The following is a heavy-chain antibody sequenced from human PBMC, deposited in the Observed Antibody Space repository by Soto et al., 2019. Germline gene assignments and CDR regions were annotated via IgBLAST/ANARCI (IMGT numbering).Heavy chain of an antibody. J-gene: IGHJ4*02. CDR3: ARRYCSSTSCYAGIEDILTGYYNDY. D-gene: IGHD2-2*01. V-gene: IGHV3-21*01. Sequence: GGSLRLSCAASGFTFSSYSMNWVRQAPGKGLEWVSSISSSSSYIYYADSVKGRFTISRDNAKNSLYLQMNSLRAEDTAVYYCARRYCSSTSCYAGIEDILTGYYNDYWGQGT. CDR1: GFTFSSYS. CDR2: ISSSSSYI.